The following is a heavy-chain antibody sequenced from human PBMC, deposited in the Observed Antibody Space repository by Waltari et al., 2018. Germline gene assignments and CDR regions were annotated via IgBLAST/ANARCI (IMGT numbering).Heavy chain of an antibody. CDR3: AKGDEMATIGDY. V-gene: IGHV3-30*18. CDR1: GFTFSSYG. CDR2: IWYDGSNK. Sequence: QVQLVESGGGVVQPGRSLRLSCAASGFTFSSYGMHWVCQAPGKGLEWVAVIWYDGSNKYYADSVKGRFTISRDNSKNTLYLQMNSLRAEDTAMYYCAKGDEMATIGDYWGQGTLVTVSS. J-gene: IGHJ4*02. D-gene: IGHD5-12*01.